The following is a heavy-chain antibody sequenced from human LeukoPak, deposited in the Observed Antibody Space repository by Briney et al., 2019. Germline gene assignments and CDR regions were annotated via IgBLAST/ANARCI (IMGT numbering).Heavy chain of an antibody. J-gene: IGHJ3*02. CDR1: GFTFNDYD. V-gene: IGHV3-13*01. Sequence: GGSLRLSCAASGFTFNDYDMHWVRQVTGKGLEWVSSLHTAGDAHYSVSVRGRFIISRDRSKTSFYLQRNSLRAEDSAMYYCSRGGQRAGYAFDIWGQGTVVTVSS. CDR2: LHTAGDA. CDR3: SRGGQRAGYAFDI.